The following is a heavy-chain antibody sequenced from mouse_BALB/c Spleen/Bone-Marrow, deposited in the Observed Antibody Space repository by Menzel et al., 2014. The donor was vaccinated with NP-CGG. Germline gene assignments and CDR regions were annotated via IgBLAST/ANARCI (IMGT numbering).Heavy chain of an antibody. CDR2: INSNGGST. D-gene: IGHD4-1*01. CDR1: GFTFSSYG. V-gene: IGHV5-6-3*01. J-gene: IGHJ4*01. CDR3: ARIWAYYAMDY. Sequence: EVKLMESGGGLVQPGGSLKLSCAASGFTFSSYGMSWVRPTPDKRLELVATINSNGGSTYYPDSVKGRFTISRDNAKNTLYLQMSSLKSEDTAMYYCARIWAYYAMDYWGQGTSVTVSS.